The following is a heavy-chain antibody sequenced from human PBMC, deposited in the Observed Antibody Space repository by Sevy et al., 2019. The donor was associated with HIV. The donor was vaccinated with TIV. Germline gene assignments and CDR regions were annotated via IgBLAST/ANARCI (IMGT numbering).Heavy chain of an antibody. CDR2: ISYDGSNK. CDR3: AKDRAQWLARRGYYYYGMDV. D-gene: IGHD6-19*01. CDR1: GFTFSSYG. Sequence: GGSLRLSCAASGFTFSSYGMHWVRQAPGKGLEWVAVISYDGSNKYYADSVKGRFTISRDNSKNTLYLQMNSLRAEDTAVYYCAKDRAQWLARRGYYYYGMDVWGQGTTVTVSS. V-gene: IGHV3-30*18. J-gene: IGHJ6*02.